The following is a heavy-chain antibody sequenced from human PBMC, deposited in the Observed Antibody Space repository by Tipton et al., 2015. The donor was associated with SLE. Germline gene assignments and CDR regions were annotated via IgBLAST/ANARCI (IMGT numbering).Heavy chain of an antibody. Sequence: QLVQSGAEVKKPGESLRISCQFSGYTFINYWITWVRQMPGKGLEWMGNIDPTDSYTNYSPSFQGHVTISADKSISTAYLQWSSLKASDTAMYYCARRPHYRDDYFDYWGQGTMVTVSS. J-gene: IGHJ4*03. CDR1: GYTFINYW. CDR3: ARRPHYRDDYFDY. V-gene: IGHV5-10-1*01. CDR2: IDPTDSYT. D-gene: IGHD4-17*01.